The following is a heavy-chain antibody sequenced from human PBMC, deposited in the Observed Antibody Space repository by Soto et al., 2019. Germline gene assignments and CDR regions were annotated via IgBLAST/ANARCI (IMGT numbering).Heavy chain of an antibody. CDR2: IYPDDSDT. J-gene: IGHJ4*02. Sequence: PGESLKISCQASGYSFTNYWIAWVRHVPGKGLEWMGIIYPDDSDTRYNPTFEGHVTISADKSISTAYLQWSSLKASDTAMYYCPRPLPPGGSGWFNYYYWGQGSLVTVSS. V-gene: IGHV5-51*01. CDR1: GYSFTNYW. CDR3: PRPLPPGGSGWFNYYY. D-gene: IGHD6-19*01.